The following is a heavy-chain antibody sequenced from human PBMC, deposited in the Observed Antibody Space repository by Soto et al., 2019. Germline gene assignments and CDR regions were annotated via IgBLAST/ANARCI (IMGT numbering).Heavy chain of an antibody. CDR1: GYTFTGYY. CDR3: ARDMGKYSSGYNYAHFDY. V-gene: IGHV1-2*04. Sequence: ASVKVSCKASGYTFTGYYMHWVRQAPGQGLEWMGWINPNSGGTNYAQKFQGWVTMTRDTSISTAYMELSRLRSDDTAVYYCARDMGKYSSGYNYAHFDYWGQGTLVTVSS. D-gene: IGHD6-19*01. J-gene: IGHJ4*02. CDR2: INPNSGGT.